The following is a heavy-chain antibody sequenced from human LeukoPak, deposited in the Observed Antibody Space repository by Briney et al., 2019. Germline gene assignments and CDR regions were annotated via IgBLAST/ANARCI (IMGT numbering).Heavy chain of an antibody. V-gene: IGHV3-48*04. CDR1: GFRFESHT. CDR3: ARDVGDGEYFFDF. CDR2: ITSGSTTI. J-gene: IGHJ4*02. Sequence: GGSLRLSCGASGFRFESHTMGWVRQAPGKGLEWISSITSGSTTIYYGDSVRGRFTLSRDNAENSLYLQMNNMRVSDTAVYFCARDVGDGEYFFDFWGQGTLVSVSS. D-gene: IGHD3-16*01.